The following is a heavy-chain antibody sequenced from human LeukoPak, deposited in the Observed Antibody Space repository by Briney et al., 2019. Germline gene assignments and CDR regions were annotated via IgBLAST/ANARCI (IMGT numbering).Heavy chain of an antibody. D-gene: IGHD3-9*01. CDR2: IYYSGST. Sequence: SETLSLTCTVSGGSISSSSYYWGWIRQPPGKGLEWIGSIYYSGSTYYNPSLKSRVTISVDASKNQFSLKLSSVTAADTAVYYCARDPGYYDILTGYLRVGNWFDPWGQGTLVTVSS. J-gene: IGHJ5*02. CDR1: GGSISSSSYY. V-gene: IGHV4-39*07. CDR3: ARDPGYYDILTGYLRVGNWFDP.